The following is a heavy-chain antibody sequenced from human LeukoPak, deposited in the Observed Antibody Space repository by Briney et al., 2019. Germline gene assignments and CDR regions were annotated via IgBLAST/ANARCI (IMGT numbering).Heavy chain of an antibody. CDR1: GFTFSSYS. CDR3: ARALRYFDWLSTSPEYNWFDP. Sequence: GGSLRLSCAASGFTFSSYSMNWVHQAPGKGLEWVSYISSSRSTIYYADSVKGRFTISRDNAKNSLYLQMNSLRAEDTAVYYCARALRYFDWLSTSPEYNWFDPWGQGTLVTVSS. V-gene: IGHV3-48*01. J-gene: IGHJ5*02. CDR2: ISSSRSTI. D-gene: IGHD3-9*01.